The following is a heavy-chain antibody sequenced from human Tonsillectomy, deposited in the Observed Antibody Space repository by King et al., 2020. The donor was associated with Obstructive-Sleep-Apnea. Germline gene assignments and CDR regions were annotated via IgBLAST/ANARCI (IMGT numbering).Heavy chain of an antibody. J-gene: IGHJ4*02. Sequence: QLQESGPGLVKPSETLSLTCPVSGGSISSSSYYCGWIRQPPGNGLEWIGSIYYSGITYYNPSLKSRDTISVDTSKNKFTLKLSSVIAADTAVYYCAGHWGVSDDFDYWGQGTLVTVSS. V-gene: IGHV4-39*01. CDR3: AGHWGVSDDFDY. CDR2: IYYSGIT. D-gene: IGHD3-16*01. CDR1: GGSISSSSYY.